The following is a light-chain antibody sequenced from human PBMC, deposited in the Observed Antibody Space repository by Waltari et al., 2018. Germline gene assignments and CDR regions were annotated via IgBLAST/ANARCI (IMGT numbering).Light chain of an antibody. V-gene: IGKV1-33*01. CDR2: DAS. CDR3: QQCDSLPVT. J-gene: IGKJ3*01. Sequence: DIQMTQTPSALSASVGDRVTITCRATQHIRNYLLWYQQKPGKAPKLLIYDASNLTSGIPSRFSGSGSATHFAFTISSLQPEDCGTYYCQQCDSLPVTFGHGTKVNIQ. CDR1: QHIRNY.